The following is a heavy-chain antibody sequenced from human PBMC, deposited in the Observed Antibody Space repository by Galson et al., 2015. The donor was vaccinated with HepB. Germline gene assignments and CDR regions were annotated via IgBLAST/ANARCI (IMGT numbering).Heavy chain of an antibody. J-gene: IGHJ4*02. D-gene: IGHD7-27*01. CDR2: THYRSRWSN. CDR1: GDSVSSNSVG. Sequence: CAISGDSVSSNSVGWNWIRQSPSRGLERLGRTHYRSRWSNDYAASVKSRITINPDTSKNQFSLQLNSVTPEDTAVYYCAKSIHLGRGFDSWGQGTLVTVSS. V-gene: IGHV6-1*01. CDR3: AKSIHLGRGFDS.